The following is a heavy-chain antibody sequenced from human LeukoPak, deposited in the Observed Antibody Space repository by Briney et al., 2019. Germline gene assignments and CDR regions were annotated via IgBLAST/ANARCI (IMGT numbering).Heavy chain of an antibody. CDR3: ARASGPFDY. V-gene: IGHV3-33*08. Sequence: GGSLRLSCAASGFTFSSYWMNWVRQAPGKGLEWVAVIWNDGSNKYYADSVKGRFTISRDNSKNTLYLQMNSLRAEDTAVYSCARASGPFDYWGQGTLVTVSS. CDR2: IWNDGSNK. J-gene: IGHJ4*02. CDR1: GFTFSSYW. D-gene: IGHD3-10*01.